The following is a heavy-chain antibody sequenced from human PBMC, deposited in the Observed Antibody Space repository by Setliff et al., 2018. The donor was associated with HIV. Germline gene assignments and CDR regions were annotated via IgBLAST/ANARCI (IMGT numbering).Heavy chain of an antibody. CDR2: IYTSGST. CDR1: GGSISSYY. Sequence: SETLSLTCTVSGGSISSYYWSWIRRPPGKGLEWIGYIYTSGSTNYNPSLKSRVTISVDTSKNQFSLNLSSVTAADTAVYYCARGGLGVVGAIDYWSQGTLVTVSS. J-gene: IGHJ4*02. V-gene: IGHV4-4*09. D-gene: IGHD2-15*01. CDR3: ARGGLGVVGAIDY.